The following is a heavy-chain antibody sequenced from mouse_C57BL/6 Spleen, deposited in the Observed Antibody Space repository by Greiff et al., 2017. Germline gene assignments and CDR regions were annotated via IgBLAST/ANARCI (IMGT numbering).Heavy chain of an antibody. CDR1: GYTFTSYW. CDR3: EREEGITTVYYFDY. V-gene: IGHV1-52*01. D-gene: IGHD1-1*01. J-gene: IGHJ2*01. Sequence: QVQLQQPGAELVRPGSSVKLSCKASGYTFTSYWMHWVKQRPIQGLEWIGNIDPSDSETHYNQKFKDKATLTVDKSSSTAYMQLSSLTSEDSAVYYCEREEGITTVYYFDYWGQGTTLTVSS. CDR2: IDPSDSET.